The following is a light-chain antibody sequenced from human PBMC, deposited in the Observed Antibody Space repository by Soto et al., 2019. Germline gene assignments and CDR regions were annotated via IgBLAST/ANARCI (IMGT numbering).Light chain of an antibody. CDR3: MQGQQTPVT. Sequence: DIVMTQSPLYLPVTPGEPASISCSSSQSLLHSNGYNYLDWYLQKPGQSPQLLIYLGSRLASVVPYRYRGSGSETDFTLKISKVEPEDVGVYYCMQGQQTPVTFGPGNKVDIK. CDR1: QSLLHSNGYNY. V-gene: IGKV2-28*01. J-gene: IGKJ3*01. CDR2: LGS.